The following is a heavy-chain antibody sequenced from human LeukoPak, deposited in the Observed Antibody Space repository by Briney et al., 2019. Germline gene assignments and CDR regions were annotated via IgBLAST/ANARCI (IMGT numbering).Heavy chain of an antibody. CDR3: ARDPYYYDSSGYYPDY. D-gene: IGHD3-22*01. Sequence: GRSLRLSCAASGFTFSSYAMHWVRQAPGKGLEWVAVISYDGSNKYYADSVKGRFTISRDNSKNTLYLQMNSLRAEDTAVYYCARDPYYYDSSGYYPDYWGQGTLVTVSS. V-gene: IGHV3-30-3*01. CDR2: ISYDGSNK. CDR1: GFTFSSYA. J-gene: IGHJ4*02.